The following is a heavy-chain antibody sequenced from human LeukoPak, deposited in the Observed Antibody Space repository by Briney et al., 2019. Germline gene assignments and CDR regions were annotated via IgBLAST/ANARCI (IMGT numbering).Heavy chain of an antibody. CDR2: ISISGGST. CDR1: GISISSYA. Sequence: GESLRLSCAASGISISSYAMSWVRQAPGKGLEWVSGISISGGSTSYADSVKGRFTISRDNPRNTLYMETNSLRAEDTALYYCAIMHHHYDGRGYWVQWGQGTLVTVSS. J-gene: IGHJ4*02. V-gene: IGHV3-23*01. CDR3: AIMHHHYDGRGYWVQ. D-gene: IGHD3-22*01.